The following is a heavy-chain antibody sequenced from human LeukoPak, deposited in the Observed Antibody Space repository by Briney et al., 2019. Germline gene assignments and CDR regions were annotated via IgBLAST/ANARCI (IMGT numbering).Heavy chain of an antibody. V-gene: IGHV3-30*02. CDR3: AKWARYCTNGVCYYFDY. CDR1: GFTFSSYG. J-gene: IGHJ4*02. CDR2: IRYDGSNK. Sequence: GSLRLSCAASGFTFSSYGMHWVRQAPGKGLEWVAFIRYDGSNKYYADSVKGRFTISRDNSKNTLNLQMNSLRAEDTAVYYCAKWARYCTNGVCYYFDYWGQGTLVTVSS. D-gene: IGHD2-8*01.